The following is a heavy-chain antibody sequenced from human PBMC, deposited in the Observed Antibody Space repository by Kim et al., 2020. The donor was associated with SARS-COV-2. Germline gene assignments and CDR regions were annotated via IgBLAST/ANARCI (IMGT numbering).Heavy chain of an antibody. CDR3: ARHHMVRGGIY. CDR2: IYYSGST. Sequence: SETLSLTCTVSGGSISSSSYYWGWIRQPPGKGLEWIGSIYYSGSTYYNPSLKSRVTISVDTSKNQFSLKLSSVTAADTAVYYCARHHMVRGGIYWGQGTLVTVSS. D-gene: IGHD3-10*01. CDR1: GGSISSSSYY. J-gene: IGHJ4*02. V-gene: IGHV4-39*01.